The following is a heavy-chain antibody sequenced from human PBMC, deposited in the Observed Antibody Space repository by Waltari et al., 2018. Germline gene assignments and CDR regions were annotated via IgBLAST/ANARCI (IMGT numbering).Heavy chain of an antibody. D-gene: IGHD6-13*01. Sequence: QVQLQESGPGLVKPSETLSLTCTVSGGSISSYYWSWIRQPPGKGLEWIGYIYTSGSTNYNPSLKSRVTISVDTSKNQFSLKLSSVTAADTAVYYCARSGIAAEYNWFDPWGQGTLVTVSS. V-gene: IGHV4-4*09. J-gene: IGHJ5*02. CDR1: GGSISSYY. CDR3: ARSGIAAEYNWFDP. CDR2: IYTSGST.